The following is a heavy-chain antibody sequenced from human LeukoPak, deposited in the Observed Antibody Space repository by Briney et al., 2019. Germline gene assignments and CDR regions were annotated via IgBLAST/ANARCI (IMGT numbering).Heavy chain of an antibody. J-gene: IGHJ5*02. CDR2: IYYSGST. V-gene: IGHV4-59*01. CDR3: ARDTNWFDP. Sequence: XIRQPPGKGLEWIGYIYYSGSTNYNPSLKSRVTISVDTSKNQFSLKLSSVTAADTAVYYCARDTNWFDPWGQGTLVTVSS.